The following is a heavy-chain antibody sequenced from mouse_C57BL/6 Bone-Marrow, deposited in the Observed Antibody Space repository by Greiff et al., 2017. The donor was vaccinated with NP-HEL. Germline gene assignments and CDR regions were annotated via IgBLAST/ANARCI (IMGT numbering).Heavy chain of an antibody. D-gene: IGHD1-1*01. CDR1: GFSLSTSGMG. CDR2: IYWDDDQ. CDR3: ARRARGTVVATDWYFDV. Sequence: QVQLKESGPGILQSSQTLSLTCSFSGFSLSTSGMGVSWIRQPSGKGLEWLAHIYWDDDQRYNPSLKSRLTISKDTSRNQVFLKITSVDTADTATYYCARRARGTVVATDWYFDVWGTGTTVTVSS. V-gene: IGHV8-12*01. J-gene: IGHJ1*03.